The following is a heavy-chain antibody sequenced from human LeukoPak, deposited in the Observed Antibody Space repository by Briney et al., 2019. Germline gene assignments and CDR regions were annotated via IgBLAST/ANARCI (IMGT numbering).Heavy chain of an antibody. Sequence: PGGSLRLSCAASGFTFSSYEMNWVRQAPGKGLEWVSYISSSGSTIYYADSVKGRFTISRDNAKNSLHLQMNSLRAEDTAVYYCARDLDGYVDYWGQGTLVTVSS. CDR2: ISSSGSTI. D-gene: IGHD5-24*01. V-gene: IGHV3-48*03. CDR1: GFTFSSYE. J-gene: IGHJ4*02. CDR3: ARDLDGYVDY.